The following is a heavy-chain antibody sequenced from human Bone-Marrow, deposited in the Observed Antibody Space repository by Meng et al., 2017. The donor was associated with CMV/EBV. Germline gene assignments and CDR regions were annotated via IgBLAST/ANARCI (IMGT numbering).Heavy chain of an antibody. CDR2: IIPIFGTA. CDR1: GGTFSSYA. D-gene: IGHD2-15*01. V-gene: IGHV1-69*05. J-gene: IGHJ4*02. Sequence: SVKVSCKASGGTFSSYAISWVRQAPGQGLEWMGGIIPIFGTANYAQKFQGRVTITTDESTSTAYMELSSLRSEDTAVYYCARDTHGWNYYDYWGQGNLVTVSS. CDR3: ARDTHGWNYYDY.